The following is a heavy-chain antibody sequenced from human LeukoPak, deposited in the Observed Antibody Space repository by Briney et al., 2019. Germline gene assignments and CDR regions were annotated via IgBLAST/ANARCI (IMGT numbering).Heavy chain of an antibody. Sequence: GGSLRLSCAASGFSFSTYEMNWVRQAPGKGLEWVAYISRSASTIYYADSVRGRFTISRDDAKNSLYLQMNTLRAEDTAVYYCARTPANLNYASDHWGQGTLVTVSS. J-gene: IGHJ4*02. CDR1: GFSFSTYE. CDR2: ISRSASTI. D-gene: IGHD1-7*01. CDR3: ARTPANLNYASDH. V-gene: IGHV3-48*03.